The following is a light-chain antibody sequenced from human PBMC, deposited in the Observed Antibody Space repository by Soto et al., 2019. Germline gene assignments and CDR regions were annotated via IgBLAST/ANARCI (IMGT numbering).Light chain of an antibody. V-gene: IGKV3-11*01. J-gene: IGKJ3*01. CDR2: DAS. CDR1: QSVSSY. Sequence: EIVLTQSPATLSLSPGERATLSCRASQSVSSYLAWYQQKPGQAPRLLIYDASNRATGIPARFSGSGSGTDFTLTIRSLEPEDFAVYYCQQRSNWPPGFTFGPGTKVYIK. CDR3: QQRSNWPPGFT.